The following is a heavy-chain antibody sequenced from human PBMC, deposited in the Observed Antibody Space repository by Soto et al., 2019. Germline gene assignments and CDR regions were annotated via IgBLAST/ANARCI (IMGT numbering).Heavy chain of an antibody. D-gene: IGHD6-13*01. CDR2: ISAYNCNT. V-gene: IGHV1-18*01. J-gene: IGHJ6*03. CDR3: ARDPYSSSWYPHYYYYYYMDV. CDR1: GYTFTSYG. Sequence: GASVKVSCMAPGYTFTSYGISWDRQPPGQGLEWMGCISAYNCNTNYAQKLQGSVTMTTDTSTSTAYMELRSLRSDDTAVYYCARDPYSSSWYPHYYYYYYMDVWGKGTTVTSP.